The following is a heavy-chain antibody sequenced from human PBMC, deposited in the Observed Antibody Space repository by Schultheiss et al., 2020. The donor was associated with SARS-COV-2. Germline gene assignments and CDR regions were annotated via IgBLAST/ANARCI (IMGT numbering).Heavy chain of an antibody. J-gene: IGHJ1*01. Sequence: GGSLRLSCAASGFTFSNAWMSWVRQAPGKGLEWVGRIKSKTDGGTTDYAAPVKGRFTISRDDSKSIAYLQMNSLKTEDTAVYYCTRVVTAIPVGYFQHWGQGTLVTVSS. CDR1: GFTFSNAW. CDR2: IKSKTDGGTT. D-gene: IGHD2-21*02. CDR3: TRVVTAIPVGYFQH. V-gene: IGHV3-15*01.